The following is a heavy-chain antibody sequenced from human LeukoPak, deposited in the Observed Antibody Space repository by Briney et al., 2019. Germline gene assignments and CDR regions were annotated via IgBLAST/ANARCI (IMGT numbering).Heavy chain of an antibody. CDR3: ARGYWDDAFDI. J-gene: IGHJ3*02. CDR1: GGSISSITYY. V-gene: IGHV4-39*07. Sequence: SETLSLTCTVSGGSISSITYYWAWIRQPPGKGLEWIGAVYYSGSTYYNSSLKSRVTISVDTSKNQFSLKLSSVTAADTAVYYCARGYWDDAFDIWGQGTMVTVSS. D-gene: IGHD1-26*01. CDR2: VYYSGST.